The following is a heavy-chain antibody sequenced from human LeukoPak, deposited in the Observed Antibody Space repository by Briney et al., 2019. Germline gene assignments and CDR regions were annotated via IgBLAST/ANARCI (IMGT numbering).Heavy chain of an antibody. CDR2: IYYSGST. V-gene: IGHV4-39*07. CDR3: ARGWGRGYSYTLSR. J-gene: IGHJ4*02. Sequence: SETLSLTCTVSGGSISSSSYYWGWIRQPPGKGLEWIGSIYYSGSTNYNPSLKSRVTVSVDTSKNQFSLKLSSVTAADTAVYYCARGWGRGYSYTLSRWGQGTLVTVSS. D-gene: IGHD5-18*01. CDR1: GGSISSSSYY.